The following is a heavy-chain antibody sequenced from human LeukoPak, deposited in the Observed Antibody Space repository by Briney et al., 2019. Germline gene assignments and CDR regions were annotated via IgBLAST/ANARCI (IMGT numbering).Heavy chain of an antibody. CDR3: AKMGPRYFDWSVDF. Sequence: GASLRLSCAASGFIFRNYAMSWVRQAPGKGLEWVSAITGSGDTTYYADSVKGRFTISRDNSKDTLSLQMNSLRAEDTAVYYCAKMGPRYFDWSVDFWGQGTLVTVSS. V-gene: IGHV3-23*01. CDR1: GFIFRNYA. D-gene: IGHD3-9*01. CDR2: ITGSGDTT. J-gene: IGHJ4*02.